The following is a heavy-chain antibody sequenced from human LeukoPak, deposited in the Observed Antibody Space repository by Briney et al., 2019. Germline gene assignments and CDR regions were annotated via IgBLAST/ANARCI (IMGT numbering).Heavy chain of an antibody. CDR2: SST. D-gene: IGHD1-1*01. CDR3: ARGGPWKSDY. V-gene: IGHV4-39*01. J-gene: IGHJ4*02. CDR1: GGSIGSSGHY. Sequence: SETLSLTCTVSGGSIGSSGHYWGWIRQPPGKGLEWIGSSSTYYNPSLKSRVTISVDTSKNQFSLKLSSVTAADTAVYYCARGGPWKSDYWGQGTLVTVSS.